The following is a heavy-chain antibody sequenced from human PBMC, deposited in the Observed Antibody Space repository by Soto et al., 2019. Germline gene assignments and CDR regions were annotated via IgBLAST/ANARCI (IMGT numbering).Heavy chain of an antibody. V-gene: IGHV3-30-3*01. CDR2: ISYDGSNK. Sequence: GGSLRLSCAASGFTFSSYAMHWVRQAPGKGLEWVAVISYDGSNKYYADSVKGRFTISRDNSKNTLYLQMNSLRAEDTAVYYCAGDYDSSGDRGGVDYWGQGTLVTVSS. CDR3: AGDYDSSGDRGGVDY. D-gene: IGHD3-22*01. CDR1: GFTFSSYA. J-gene: IGHJ4*02.